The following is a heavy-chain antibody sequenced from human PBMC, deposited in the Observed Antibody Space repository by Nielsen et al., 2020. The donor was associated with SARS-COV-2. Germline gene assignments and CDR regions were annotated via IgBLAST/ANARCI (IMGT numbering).Heavy chain of an antibody. Sequence: SETLSLTCAVYGGSFSGYYWSWIRQPPGKGLEWIGEINHSGSTNYNPSLKSRVTISVDTSKNQFSLKLSSVTASSSPTRATTYFDSWGQGSLVTVSS. J-gene: IGHJ4*02. CDR2: INHSGST. V-gene: IGHV4-34*01. D-gene: IGHD6-6*01. CDR3: TYFDS. CDR1: GGSFSGYY.